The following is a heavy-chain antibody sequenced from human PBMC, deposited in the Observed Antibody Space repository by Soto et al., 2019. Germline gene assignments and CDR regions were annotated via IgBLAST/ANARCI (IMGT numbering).Heavy chain of an antibody. CDR2: INHSGST. J-gene: IGHJ4*02. V-gene: IGHV4-34*01. Sequence: QVQLQQWGAGLLKPSETLSLTCAVYGGSFSGYYWSWIRQPPGKGLEWIGEINHSGSTNYNPSLKSRVTLSVDTSKNQFSLKLSSVTAADTAVYYCARTLIPQVGYCTNGVGWCSVRGLDYWGQGTLVTVSS. CDR1: GGSFSGYY. D-gene: IGHD2-8*01. CDR3: ARTLIPQVGYCTNGVGWCSVRGLDY.